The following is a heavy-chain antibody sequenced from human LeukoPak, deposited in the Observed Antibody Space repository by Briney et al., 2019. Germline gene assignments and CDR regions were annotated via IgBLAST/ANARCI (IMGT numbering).Heavy chain of an antibody. CDR1: GGSFSSYY. V-gene: IGHV4-34*01. D-gene: IGHD3-10*01. Sequence: SETLSLTCAVYGGSFSSYYWTWIRQPPGKGLEWIGEINHSGSTNYNPSLKSRVTISVDTSKNQFSLKLSSVTAADTAVYYCARDPFPRASITMVRDDAFDIWGQGTMVTVSS. J-gene: IGHJ3*02. CDR3: ARDPFPRASITMVRDDAFDI. CDR2: INHSGST.